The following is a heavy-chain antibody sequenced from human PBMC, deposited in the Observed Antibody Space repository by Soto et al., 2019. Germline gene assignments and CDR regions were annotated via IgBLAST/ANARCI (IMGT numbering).Heavy chain of an antibody. CDR1: GYSFTSYW. D-gene: IGHD4-17*01. CDR3: TRDLDYGGKSEDFDI. CDR2: IYPGDSDT. V-gene: IGHV5-51*01. Sequence: PGESLKISCKGSGYSFTSYWIGWVRQMPGKGLEWMGIIYPGDSDTRYSPSFQGQVAISADKSINTAYLQWSSLKASDTAMYYCTRDLDYGGKSEDFDIWGQGTRVTV. J-gene: IGHJ3*02.